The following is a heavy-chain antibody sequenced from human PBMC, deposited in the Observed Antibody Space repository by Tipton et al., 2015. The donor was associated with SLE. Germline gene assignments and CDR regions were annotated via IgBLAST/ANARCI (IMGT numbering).Heavy chain of an antibody. CDR1: GGSISSSNW. Sequence: TLSLTCAVSGGSISSSNWWSWVRQPPGKGLEWIGEIYHSGSTYYNPSLKSRVTISVGTSKNQFSLKLSSVTAADTAVYYCARDLESYFDYWGQGTLVTVSS. CDR3: ARDLESYFDY. V-gene: IGHV4-4*02. J-gene: IGHJ4*02. CDR2: IYHSGST.